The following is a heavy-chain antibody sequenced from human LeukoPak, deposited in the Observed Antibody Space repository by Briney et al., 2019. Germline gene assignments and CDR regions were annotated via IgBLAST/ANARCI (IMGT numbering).Heavy chain of an antibody. J-gene: IGHJ4*02. CDR1: GFTFSSYA. D-gene: IGHD6-6*01. V-gene: IGHV3-23*01. CDR2: ISGSGDNT. CDR3: AKWKYSNSGIDDY. Sequence: GRSLRLSCAASGFTFSSYAMSWVRQVPGKGLEWISVISGSGDNTYYADSVRGRFTISRDNSKNMLYLQMNSLRAEDTAVYYCAKWKYSNSGIDDYWGQGTLVTVSS.